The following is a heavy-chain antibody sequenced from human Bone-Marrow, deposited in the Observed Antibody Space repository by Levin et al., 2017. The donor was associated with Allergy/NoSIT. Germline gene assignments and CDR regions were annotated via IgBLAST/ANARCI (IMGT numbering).Heavy chain of an antibody. J-gene: IGHJ6*02. Sequence: GGSLRLSCAASGLSFSSYAMNWVRQAPGKGLEWVAHISYDGSKEYYADSVKGRFTISRDNSKDALFLQIDTLRDDDTAVYYCARDSRDGSNWFQYYYGLDVWGQGTTVTV. CDR1: GLSFSSYA. CDR3: ARDSRDGSNWFQYYYGLDV. CDR2: ISYDGSKE. D-gene: IGHD2/OR15-2a*01. V-gene: IGHV3-30*04.